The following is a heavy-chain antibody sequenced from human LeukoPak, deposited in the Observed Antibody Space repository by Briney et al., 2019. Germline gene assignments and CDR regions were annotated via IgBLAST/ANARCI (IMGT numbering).Heavy chain of an antibody. Sequence: SETLSLTCTVSGGSISSSSYYWGWIRQPPGKGLEWIGSIYYSGSTYYNPSLKSRVTISVDTSKNQFSLKLSSVTAADTAVYYCARDRDYYDSSGYTKDAFDIWGQGTMVTVSS. D-gene: IGHD3-22*01. CDR1: GGSISSSSYY. V-gene: IGHV4-39*07. J-gene: IGHJ3*02. CDR2: IYYSGST. CDR3: ARDRDYYDSSGYTKDAFDI.